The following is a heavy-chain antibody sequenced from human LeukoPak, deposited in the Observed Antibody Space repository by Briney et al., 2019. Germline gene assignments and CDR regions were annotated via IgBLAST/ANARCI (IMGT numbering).Heavy chain of an antibody. CDR2: INPNSGGT. D-gene: IGHD1-26*01. CDR3: ARVRRGWELTNDAFDI. J-gene: IGHJ3*02. CDR1: GYTFTGYY. Sequence: EASVKVSCKASGYTFTGYYMHWVRQAPGQGREWMGRINPNSGGTNYAQKFQGRVTMTRDTSISTAYMELSRLRSDDTAVYYCARVRRGWELTNDAFDIWGQGTMVTVSS. V-gene: IGHV1-2*06.